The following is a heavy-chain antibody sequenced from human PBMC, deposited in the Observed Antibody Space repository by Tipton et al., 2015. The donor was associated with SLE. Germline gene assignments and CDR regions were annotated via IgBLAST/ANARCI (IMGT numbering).Heavy chain of an antibody. CDR2: ISHDISYT. Sequence: SLRLSCAASGFTFSNYGMHWVRQAPGKGLEWVAVISHDISYTDSTDSVKGRFTVSRDNSKNTLYLQMNSLRPEDTALYFCARGNFYTFRGYFQHWGQGILVTVSS. J-gene: IGHJ1*01. D-gene: IGHD3-10*01. CDR1: GFTFSNYG. CDR3: ARGNFYTFRGYFQH. V-gene: IGHV3-30*03.